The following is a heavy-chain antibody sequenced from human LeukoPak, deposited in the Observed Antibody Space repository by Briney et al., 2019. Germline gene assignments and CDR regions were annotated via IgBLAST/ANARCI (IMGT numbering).Heavy chain of an antibody. CDR1: GFTFSSYA. J-gene: IGHJ4*02. CDR3: ASPQGLPW. CDR2: ISGSGSGT. D-gene: IGHD2-21*01. V-gene: IGHV3-23*01. Sequence: GGSLRLSCTASGFTFSSYAMTWVRQAPGKGLEWVSTISGSGSGTYYADSVKGRFIISGDNSKNTLYLQMNSLRAEDTAVYYCASPQGLPWGGQGTLVTVSS.